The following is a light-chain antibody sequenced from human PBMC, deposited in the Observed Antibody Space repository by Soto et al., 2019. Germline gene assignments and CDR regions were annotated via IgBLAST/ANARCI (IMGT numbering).Light chain of an antibody. CDR2: DTS. CDR1: QSVSRK. CDR3: QQYNTWTSIT. Sequence: EIVMTQSQGTLSVSPGERATLSCRASQSVSRKLVWYQQKPGQAPRLLIYDTSTRATGIPARFSGSGSGTEFTLTISSLQSEDFAVYYCQQYNTWTSITFGQGTRLENK. V-gene: IGKV3-15*01. J-gene: IGKJ5*01.